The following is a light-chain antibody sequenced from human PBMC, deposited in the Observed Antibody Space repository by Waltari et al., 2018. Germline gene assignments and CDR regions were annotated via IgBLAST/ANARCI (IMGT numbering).Light chain of an antibody. CDR1: QGISSY. J-gene: IGKJ1*01. V-gene: IGKV1-9*01. Sequence: DIQLTQSPSSLSASVGDRVIITCRASQGISSYLAWYQQKPGKAPRLLIYAASTLQSGVPSRFSGSGSGTEFTLTISSLQPEDFATYYCQQLHSYPRTFGQGTKVEI. CDR3: QQLHSYPRT. CDR2: AAS.